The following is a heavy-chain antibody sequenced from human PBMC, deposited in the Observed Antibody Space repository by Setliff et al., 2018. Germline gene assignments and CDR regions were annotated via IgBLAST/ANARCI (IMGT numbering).Heavy chain of an antibody. D-gene: IGHD3-10*01. V-gene: IGHV1-69*05. CDR2: INPIFGTT. Sequence: ASVKVSCKASGGTFSSNGISWVRQAPGQGLEWMGGINPIFGTTTYAQKFQGRVTITTDESTSTAYMDLSSLTSDDTAIYYCAREKGYYNSGGYKYWFDPWGQGTLVTVSS. CDR1: GGTFSSNG. J-gene: IGHJ5*02. CDR3: AREKGYYNSGGYKYWFDP.